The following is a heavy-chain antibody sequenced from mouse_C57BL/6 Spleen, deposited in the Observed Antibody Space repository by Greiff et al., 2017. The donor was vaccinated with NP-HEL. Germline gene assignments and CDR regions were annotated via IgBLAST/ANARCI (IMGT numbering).Heavy chain of an antibody. CDR2: ISSGGSYT. D-gene: IGHD2-3*01. CDR1: GFTFSSYG. V-gene: IGHV5-6*02. Sequence: DVKLVESGGDLVKPGGSLKLSCAASGFTFSSYGMSWVRQTPDKRLEWVATISSGGSYTYYPDSVKGRFTISRDNAKNTLYLQMSSLKSEDTAMYYCARHGDGYYLDYWGQGTTLTVSS. J-gene: IGHJ2*01. CDR3: ARHGDGYYLDY.